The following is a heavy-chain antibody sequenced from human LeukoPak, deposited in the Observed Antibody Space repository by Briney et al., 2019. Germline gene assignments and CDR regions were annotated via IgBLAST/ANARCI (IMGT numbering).Heavy chain of an antibody. CDR3: ARGGNYYDSSGYYPAKGDAFDI. D-gene: IGHD3-22*01. J-gene: IGHJ3*02. Sequence: SKTLSLTCTVSGGSISSGGYYWSWIRQHPGKGLEWIGYIYYSGSTYYNPSLKSRVTISVDTSKNQFSLKLSSVTAADTAVYYCARGGNYYDSSGYYPAKGDAFDIWGQGTMVTVSS. V-gene: IGHV4-31*03. CDR1: GGSISSGGYY. CDR2: IYYSGST.